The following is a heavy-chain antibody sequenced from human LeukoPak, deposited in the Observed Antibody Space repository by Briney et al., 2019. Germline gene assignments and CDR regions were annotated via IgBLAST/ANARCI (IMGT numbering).Heavy chain of an antibody. V-gene: IGHV1-46*01. CDR1: GYTFTSYY. J-gene: IGHJ5*02. D-gene: IGHD2-2*01. CDR3: ARDEKYRGWWFDP. Sequence: GASVKVSCKXSGYTFTSYYMHWVRQSPGQGLEWMGIINPSGGSTSYAQKFQGRVTMTRDTSTSTVYMELSSLRSEDTAVYYCARDEKYRGWWFDPWGQGTLVTVSS. CDR2: INPSGGST.